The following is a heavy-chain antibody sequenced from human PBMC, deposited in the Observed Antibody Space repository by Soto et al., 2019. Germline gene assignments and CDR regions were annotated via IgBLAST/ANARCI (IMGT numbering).Heavy chain of an antibody. V-gene: IGHV3-43*01. CDR1: GFTFDDYT. D-gene: IGHD3-3*01. Sequence: PGGSLRLSCAASGFTFDDYTMHWVRQAPGKGLEWVSLISWDGGSTYYADSVKGRFTISRDNSKNSLYLQMNSLRTEDTALYYCAKDNDFWSGSNWFDPWGQGTLVTGSS. CDR3: AKDNDFWSGSNWFDP. J-gene: IGHJ5*02. CDR2: ISWDGGST.